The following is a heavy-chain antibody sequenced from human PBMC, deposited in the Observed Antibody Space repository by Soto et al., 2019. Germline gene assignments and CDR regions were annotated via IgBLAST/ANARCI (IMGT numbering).Heavy chain of an antibody. CDR3: ARLASCSGGSCYSVGGTFDP. CDR1: GGSISSGGYS. V-gene: IGHV4-30-2*01. J-gene: IGHJ5*02. CDR2: IYHSGST. Sequence: PSETLSLTCAVSGGSISSGGYSWSWIRQPPGKGLEWIGYIYHSGSTYYNPSLKSRVTISVDRSKNQFSLKLSSVTAADTAVYYCARLASCSGGSCYSVGGTFDPWGQGTLVTVSS. D-gene: IGHD2-15*01.